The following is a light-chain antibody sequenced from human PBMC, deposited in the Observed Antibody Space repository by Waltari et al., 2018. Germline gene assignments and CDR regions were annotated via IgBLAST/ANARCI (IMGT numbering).Light chain of an antibody. V-gene: IGLV2-14*01. Sequence: QAALTQSPSVSGSPGRSVTISCSGTSSDIGGYNRVSWYQQHPGKAPKLMIYEVSRRPSGVSERFSGSKSGNTASLTISGLQAEDEADYYCSSYASSTTFIFGPGTRLTVL. J-gene: IGLJ1*01. CDR3: SSYASSTTFI. CDR2: EVS. CDR1: SSDIGGYNR.